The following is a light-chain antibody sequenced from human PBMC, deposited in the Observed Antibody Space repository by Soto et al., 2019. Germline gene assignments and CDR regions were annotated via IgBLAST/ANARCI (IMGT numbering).Light chain of an antibody. Sequence: DIQMTQSPSSVSASVGDRVIITCRASQDLTNWLAWYQQKPGKAPKVLIYAASTLERGVPSRFSGSGSGTDYTLTISSLQAEDFATYHCLQAKTFPLTFGGGTKVENK. J-gene: IGKJ4*01. CDR2: AAS. CDR3: LQAKTFPLT. CDR1: QDLTNW. V-gene: IGKV1D-12*01.